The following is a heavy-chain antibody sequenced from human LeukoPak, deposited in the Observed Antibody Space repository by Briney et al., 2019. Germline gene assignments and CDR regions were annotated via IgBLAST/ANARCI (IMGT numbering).Heavy chain of an antibody. V-gene: IGHV3-23*01. CDR1: RFTFSSFA. CDR3: ANFERTVAGPYNWFDP. Sequence: GGSLRLSCAASRFTFSSFAMSWVRQAPGKGLEWVSAISDSGGHTYYADSVKGRFTISRDNSKNTLYLQLNSLRAEDTAVYYCANFERTVAGPYNWFDPWGQGTLVTVSS. CDR2: ISDSGGHT. D-gene: IGHD4-23*01. J-gene: IGHJ5*02.